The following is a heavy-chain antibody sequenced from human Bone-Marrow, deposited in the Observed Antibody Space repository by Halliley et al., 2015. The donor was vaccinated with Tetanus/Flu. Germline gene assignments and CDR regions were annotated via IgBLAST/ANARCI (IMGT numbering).Heavy chain of an antibody. J-gene: IGHJ6*02. D-gene: IGHD3-10*01. Sequence: TLSLTCAVYGGSLSGYYWTWIRQPPGKGLEWIGEIKHSGRTNYNPSFQGSVSLSLDMSKKQLSVKVTSVTAADTAVYYCARTVKGVIPFYPYFASDVWGQGTTVTVSS. V-gene: IGHV4-34*01. CDR3: ARTVKGVIPFYPYFASDV. CDR2: IKHSGRT. CDR1: GGSLSGYY.